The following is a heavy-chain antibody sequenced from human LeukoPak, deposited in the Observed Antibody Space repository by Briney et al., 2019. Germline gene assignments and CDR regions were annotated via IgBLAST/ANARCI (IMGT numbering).Heavy chain of an antibody. V-gene: IGHV3-21*01. J-gene: IGHJ4*02. Sequence: GGSLTLSCAAYGFTFSSYSMSWVRQAPGKGLEWVSSISSSSSYIYYADSVKGRFTISRDNAKNSLYLQMNSLRAEDTAVYYCAREDGSGKESNDYWGQGTLVTVSS. CDR2: ISSSSSYI. CDR1: GFTFSSYS. D-gene: IGHD3-10*01. CDR3: AREDGSGKESNDY.